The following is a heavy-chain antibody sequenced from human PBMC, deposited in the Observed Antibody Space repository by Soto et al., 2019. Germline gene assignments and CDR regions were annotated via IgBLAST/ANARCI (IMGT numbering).Heavy chain of an antibody. CDR3: ARESAVAALDP. V-gene: IGHV1-18*01. Sequence: QVQLVQSGAEVKKPGASVKVSCKASGYTFTSYGISWVRQAPGQGLEWMGWISAYNGNTNYAQKLQGRVTRTTDTSTSTAHMELRSLRADDTAVYYCARESAVAALDPWGQGTLVTVSS. J-gene: IGHJ5*02. D-gene: IGHD6-19*01. CDR2: ISAYNGNT. CDR1: GYTFTSYG.